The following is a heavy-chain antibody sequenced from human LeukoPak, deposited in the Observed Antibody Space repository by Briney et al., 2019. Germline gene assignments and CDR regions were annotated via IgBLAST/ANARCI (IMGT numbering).Heavy chain of an antibody. CDR1: GYTLTGYY. V-gene: IGHV1-2*02. CDR2: INSNSGGT. Sequence: ASVRVSFKASGYTLTGYYMHWVRQAPGQGLEWMGWINSNSGGTKYAQKFQGRVTMTRDTTISTAYMELSRLTSDDTAVYYCAREDGYNYGYWGQGTLVTVSS. CDR3: AREDGYNYGY. D-gene: IGHD5-24*01. J-gene: IGHJ4*02.